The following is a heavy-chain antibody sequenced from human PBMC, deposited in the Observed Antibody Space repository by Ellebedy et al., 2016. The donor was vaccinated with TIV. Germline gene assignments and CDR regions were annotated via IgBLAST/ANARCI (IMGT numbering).Heavy chain of an antibody. CDR2: IRQDGSEK. J-gene: IGHJ4*02. CDR1: GFTFSNYW. V-gene: IGHV3-7*03. Sequence: GGSLRLXXAASGFTFSNYWMSWVRQAPGKGLEWVANIRQDGSEKYYVDSVKGRFTISRDNAENSLFLQMNTLRAEDTAVYYCARRYFDYWGQGTLVTVSS. CDR3: ARRYFDY.